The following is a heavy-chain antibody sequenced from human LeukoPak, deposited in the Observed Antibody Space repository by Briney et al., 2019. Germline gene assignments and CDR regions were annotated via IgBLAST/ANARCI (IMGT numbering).Heavy chain of an antibody. Sequence: PGGSLRLSCAASGFNFSNYAMHWVRQAPGKGLEGVSYISSSGSTIYYADSVKGRFTISRDNAKNSLYLQMNSLRAEDTAVYYCAELGITMIGGVWGKGTTVTISS. CDR2: ISSSGSTI. CDR3: AELGITMIGGV. D-gene: IGHD3-10*02. V-gene: IGHV3-48*03. J-gene: IGHJ6*04. CDR1: GFNFSNYA.